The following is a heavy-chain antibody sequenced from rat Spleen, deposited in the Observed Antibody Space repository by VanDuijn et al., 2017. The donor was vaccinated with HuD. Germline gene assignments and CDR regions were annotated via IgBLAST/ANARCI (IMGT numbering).Heavy chain of an antibody. J-gene: IGHJ2*01. D-gene: IGHD1-4*01. CDR2: ISYDGSST. V-gene: IGHV5-7*01. CDR1: GFTFSDYN. CDR3: AREAGLPFHYFDY. Sequence: EVQLVESGGGLVQPGNSLKLSCAASGFTFSDYNMAWVRQAPKKGLEWVTTISYDGSSTYYRDSVKGRFTISRDNAKTTLYLQMDSLRSEDTATYFCAREAGLPFHYFDYWGQGVMVTVSS.